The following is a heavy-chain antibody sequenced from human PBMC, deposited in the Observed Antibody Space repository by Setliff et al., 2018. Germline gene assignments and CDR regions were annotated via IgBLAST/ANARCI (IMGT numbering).Heavy chain of an antibody. Sequence: GASVKVSCKASGYTFTSYGINWVRQAPGQGLEWMGWISAYNGNTNYAQKLQGRVTMTTDTSTSTTHMELRSLRSDDTAVYYCAGGPQKDAFDIWGQGTMVTVSS. D-gene: IGHD1-26*01. V-gene: IGHV1-18*01. J-gene: IGHJ3*02. CDR2: ISAYNGNT. CDR3: AGGPQKDAFDI. CDR1: GYTFTSYG.